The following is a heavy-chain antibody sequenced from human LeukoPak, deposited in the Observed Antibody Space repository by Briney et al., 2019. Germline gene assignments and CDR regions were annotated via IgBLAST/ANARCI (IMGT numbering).Heavy chain of an antibody. J-gene: IGHJ4*02. V-gene: IGHV1-8*01. Sequence: GASVKVSCKASGYTFTSYDINWVRQATGQGLEWMGWMNPNSGNTGYAQKFQGRVTMTRNTSISTAYMELSSLRSEDTAVYYCAKSPNAKRPFFDYWGQGTLVTVSS. CDR2: MNPNSGNT. CDR3: AKSPNAKRPFFDY. CDR1: GYTFTSYD. D-gene: IGHD2-2*01.